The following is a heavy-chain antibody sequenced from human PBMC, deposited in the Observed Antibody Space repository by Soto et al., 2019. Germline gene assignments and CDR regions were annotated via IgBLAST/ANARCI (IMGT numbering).Heavy chain of an antibody. J-gene: IGHJ4*02. CDR2: IFSGGST. V-gene: IGHV3-53*04. CDR1: EFSVSDNY. Sequence: EVQLVESGGGLVLPGGSLRLGCAASEFSVSDNYMNWVRQAPGKGLEWVAVIFSGGSTNYADSVKGRFTISRLKSENTLYLQMSSLDPEDTAVYFCKSRDYWGRGTLVTVSS. CDR3: KSRDY.